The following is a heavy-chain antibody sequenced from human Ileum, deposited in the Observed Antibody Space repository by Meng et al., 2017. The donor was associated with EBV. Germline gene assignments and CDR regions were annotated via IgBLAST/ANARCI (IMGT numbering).Heavy chain of an antibody. CDR1: GGSISSSNYY. CDR3: ARGQKGYFDL. CDR2: IYNSGST. J-gene: IGHJ2*01. V-gene: IGHV4-30-4*01. Sequence: QVQRQESGPGLEKLSQTLSLTCTVSGGSISSSNYYWSWIRQPPGKGLEWSGHIYNSGSTYYNPSLKSRITISVDTSKNQFSLKLSSVTAADTAVYYCARGQKGYFDLWGRGTLVTVSS.